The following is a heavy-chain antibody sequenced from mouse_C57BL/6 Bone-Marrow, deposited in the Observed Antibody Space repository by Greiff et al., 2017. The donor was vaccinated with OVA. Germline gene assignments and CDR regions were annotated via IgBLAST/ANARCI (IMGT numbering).Heavy chain of an antibody. CDR1: GYTFTSYR. V-gene: IGHV1-52*01. CDR3: LIYYGNYVDFDY. Sequence: VQLQQPGAELVRPGSSVKLSCKASGYTFTSYRMHWVKQRPIQGLEWIGNIDPSDSETHYNQKFKDKATLTVDKSSSTAYMQLSSLTSEDSAVYYCLIYYGNYVDFDYWGQGTTLTVSS. J-gene: IGHJ2*01. CDR2: IDPSDSET. D-gene: IGHD2-1*01.